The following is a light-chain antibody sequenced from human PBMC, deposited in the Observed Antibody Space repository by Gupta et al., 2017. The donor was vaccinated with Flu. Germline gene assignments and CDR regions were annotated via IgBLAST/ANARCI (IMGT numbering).Light chain of an antibody. V-gene: IGKV3D-15*01. Sequence: EVVLTQSRPTLSVSPGERATLSCRASQSIGNNLAWYQQRVGQAPRLLIYGVSSRATGIPDRFSGSGSETEFTLTVSRLQSEDFAIYHCLQYNNWPRSFGQGTRVEIK. CDR3: LQYNNWPRS. CDR2: GVS. J-gene: IGKJ1*01. CDR1: QSIGNN.